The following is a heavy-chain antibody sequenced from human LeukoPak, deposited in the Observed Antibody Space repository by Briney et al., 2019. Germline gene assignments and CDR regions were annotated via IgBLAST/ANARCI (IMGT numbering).Heavy chain of an antibody. CDR3: ARDTNRITIFGVVIIRANDY. V-gene: IGHV1-18*01. J-gene: IGHJ4*02. CDR1: GYTFTSYG. CDR2: ISAYNGNT. Sequence: ASVKVSCKASGYTFTSYGISWVRQAPGQGLEWMGWISAYNGNTNYAQKLQGRVTMTTDTSTSTAYMELRSLRSDDTAVYYCARDTNRITIFGVVIIRANDYWGQGTLVTVSP. D-gene: IGHD3-3*01.